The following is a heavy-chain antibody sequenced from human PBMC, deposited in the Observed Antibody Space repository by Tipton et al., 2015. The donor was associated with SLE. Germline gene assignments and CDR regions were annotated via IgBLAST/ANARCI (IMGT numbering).Heavy chain of an antibody. CDR3: ARAPIGVGATRGAFDI. J-gene: IGHJ3*02. CDR1: GFTVSSNY. D-gene: IGHD1-26*01. V-gene: IGHV3-66*01. Sequence: SLRLSCAASGFTVSSNYMSWVRQAPGKGLEWVSVIYSGGSTYYADSVKGRFTISRDNSKNTLYLQMNSLRAEDTAVYYCARAPIGVGATRGAFDIWGQATMVTVSS. CDR2: IYSGGST.